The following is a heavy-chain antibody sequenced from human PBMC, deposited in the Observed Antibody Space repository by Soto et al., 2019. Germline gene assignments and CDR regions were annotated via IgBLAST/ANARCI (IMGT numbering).Heavy chain of an antibody. CDR3: GRDPRGPNRSIYSGINY. D-gene: IGHD3-10*01. CDR1: GGSISSSNW. Sequence: SETLSLTCTVSGGSISSSNWWTWVRQPPGKGLEWIGEIYFRGNTNYNPSLENRVSISVDKSKNQFSLNLISVTAADTAVYFWGRDPRGPNRSIYSGINYWAEETRDTVSS. V-gene: IGHV4-4*02. CDR2: IYFRGNT. J-gene: IGHJ4*02.